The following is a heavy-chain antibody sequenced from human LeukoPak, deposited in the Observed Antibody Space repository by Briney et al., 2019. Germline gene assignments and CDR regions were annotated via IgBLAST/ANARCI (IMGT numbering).Heavy chain of an antibody. Sequence: ASVKVSCKASGYTFTGYYMHWVRQAPGQGLEWMGRINPNSGGTNYAQKFQGRVTMTRDTSISTAYMELSRLRSDDTAVYYCAREPQAFDAFDIWGQGTMVTVSS. J-gene: IGHJ3*02. CDR1: GYTFTGYY. CDR2: INPNSGGT. V-gene: IGHV1-2*06. CDR3: AREPQAFDAFDI.